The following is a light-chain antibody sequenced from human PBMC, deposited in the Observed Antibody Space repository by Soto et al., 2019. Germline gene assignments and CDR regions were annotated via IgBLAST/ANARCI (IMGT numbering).Light chain of an antibody. CDR3: SSYAGSNNLV. Sequence: QSALTQPPSASGSPGQSVTISCTGTSSDVGGYNYVSWYQQHPGKAPKXXXXEXSKRPSGVPXXXXXXXXXNTXXXTXSGLQAEDEADYYCSSYAGSNNLVFGGGTKLTVL. V-gene: IGLV2-8*01. CDR2: EXS. J-gene: IGLJ3*02. CDR1: SSDVGGYNY.